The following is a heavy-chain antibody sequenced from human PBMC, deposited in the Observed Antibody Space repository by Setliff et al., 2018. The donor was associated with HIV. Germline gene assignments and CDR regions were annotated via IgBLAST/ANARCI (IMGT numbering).Heavy chain of an antibody. CDR1: RASPFNHY. J-gene: IGHJ3*02. D-gene: IGHD1-1*01. CDR2: VSHTGNT. CDR3: ARCAGGTVPTTLDAFDI. V-gene: IGHV4-59*11. Sequence: SETLSLTCTVSRASPFNHYWSWVRLPPEKGLQWIGYVSHTGNTKYNPTLSVRVSISLDASKNHFSLSLTSVTAADPALYFCARCAGGTVPTTLDAFDIWGQGTMVTVSS.